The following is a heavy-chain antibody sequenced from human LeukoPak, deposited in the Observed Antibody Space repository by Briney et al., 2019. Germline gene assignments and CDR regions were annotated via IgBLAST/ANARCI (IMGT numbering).Heavy chain of an antibody. CDR2: IRSKANSYAT. V-gene: IGHV3-73*01. Sequence: PRGSLKLSCAASGFTFSGSAMHWVRQASGKGLEWVGRIRSKANSYATAYAASVKGRFTISRDDSKNTAYLQMNSLKTEDTAVYYCTRPSYAMASNYWGQGTLVTVSS. CDR1: GFTFSGSA. CDR3: TRPSYAMASNY. D-gene: IGHD2-8*01. J-gene: IGHJ4*02.